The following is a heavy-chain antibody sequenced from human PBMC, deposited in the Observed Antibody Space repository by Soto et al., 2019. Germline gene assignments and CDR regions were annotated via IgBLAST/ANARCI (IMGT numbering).Heavy chain of an antibody. CDR1: GYTFTSYD. Sequence: ASVKVSCKASGYTFTSYDINWVRQATGQGLEWMGWMNPNSGNTGYAQKFQGRVTMTRNTSISTAYMELSSLRSEDTAVYYCARSQILEWLLYNPDYYYYMDVWGKGTTVTVSS. D-gene: IGHD3-3*01. CDR3: ARSQILEWLLYNPDYYYYMDV. CDR2: MNPNSGNT. J-gene: IGHJ6*03. V-gene: IGHV1-8*01.